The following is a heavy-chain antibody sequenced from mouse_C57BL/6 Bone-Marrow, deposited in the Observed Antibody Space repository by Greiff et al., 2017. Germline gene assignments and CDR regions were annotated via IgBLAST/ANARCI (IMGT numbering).Heavy chain of an antibody. D-gene: IGHD1-1*01. CDR2: INPNNGGT. V-gene: IGHV1-22*01. J-gene: IGHJ4*01. Sequence: VQLQQSGPELVKPGASVKMSCKASGYTFTDYNMHWVKQSHGKSLEWIGYINPNNGGTSYNQKFKGKATLTVNKSSSTAYMELRSLTSEDSAVYYCASGRGPYYGSSYWAMDYWGQGTSVTVSS. CDR1: GYTFTDYN. CDR3: ASGRGPYYGSSYWAMDY.